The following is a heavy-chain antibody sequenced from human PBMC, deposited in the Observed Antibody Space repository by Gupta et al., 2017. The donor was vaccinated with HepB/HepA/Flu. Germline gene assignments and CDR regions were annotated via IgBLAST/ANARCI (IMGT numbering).Heavy chain of an antibody. CDR1: RFTFSSYW. CDR2: IKEDGSEK. J-gene: IGHJ4*02. D-gene: IGHD6-19*01. V-gene: IGHV3-7*01. CDR3: TRDRWQWLMDY. Sequence: EVQLVESGGGLVQPGGSLRLSCAASRFTFSSYWMSWIRQAPGKGLEWVANIKEDGSEKYYVDSVKGRFTISRDNAKNSLYLQMNSLRAEDTAVYYCTRDRWQWLMDYWCQGTLVTVSS.